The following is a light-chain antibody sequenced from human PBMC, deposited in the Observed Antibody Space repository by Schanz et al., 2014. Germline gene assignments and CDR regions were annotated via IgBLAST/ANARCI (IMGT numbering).Light chain of an antibody. CDR3: QQYNDNFMYS. J-gene: IGKJ2*03. Sequence: DIQMTQSPSSLSASVGDRVTISCQASHDIRKYLNWYQQKPGKPPKLLIYKASSLESGVPSRFSGSGSGTEFSLTISSLQPDDFATYHCQQYNDNFMYSFGQGTKLEIK. CDR1: HDIRKY. V-gene: IGKV1-5*03. CDR2: KAS.